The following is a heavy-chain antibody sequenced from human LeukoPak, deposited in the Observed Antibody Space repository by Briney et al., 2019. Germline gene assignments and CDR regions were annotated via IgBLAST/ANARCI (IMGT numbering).Heavy chain of an antibody. CDR2: IYTSGST. CDR1: GGSISSYY. D-gene: IGHD2-2*01. J-gene: IGHJ3*02. CDR3: ARANYPYCSSTSCYLDI. V-gene: IGHV4-4*07. Sequence: SETLSLTCTVSGGSISSYYWSWIRQPAGKGLEWIGRIYTSGSTNYNPSLKSRVTMSVDTSKNQFSLKLSSVTAADTAVYHCARANYPYCSSTSCYLDIWGQGTMVTVSS.